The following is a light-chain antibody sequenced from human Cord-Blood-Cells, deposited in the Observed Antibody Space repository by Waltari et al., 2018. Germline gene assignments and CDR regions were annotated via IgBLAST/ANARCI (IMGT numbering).Light chain of an antibody. CDR2: AAS. J-gene: IGKJ2*01. Sequence: IQMTQSPSSLSASLGDRVTTTCRASQSISSYLNWYQQKPGKAPKLLIYAASSLQSGVPSRFSGSGSGTDFTLTISSLQPEDFATYYCQQSYSTPYTFGQGTKLEIK. CDR1: QSISSY. CDR3: QQSYSTPYT. V-gene: IGKV1-39*01.